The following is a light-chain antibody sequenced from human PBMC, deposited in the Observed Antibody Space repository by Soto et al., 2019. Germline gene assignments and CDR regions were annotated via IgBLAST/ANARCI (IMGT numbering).Light chain of an antibody. J-gene: IGLJ1*01. CDR2: EDS. CDR1: SSDVGSYNL. Sequence: QSALTQPASVSGSPGQSITISCTGTSSDVGSYNLVSWYQQYPGKAPKVMISEDSQRPSGVSNRFSGSRSGNTASLTISGLQAEDEADYYCCSYAGSSTFYVFGTGAKVTVL. V-gene: IGLV2-23*01. CDR3: CSYAGSSTFYV.